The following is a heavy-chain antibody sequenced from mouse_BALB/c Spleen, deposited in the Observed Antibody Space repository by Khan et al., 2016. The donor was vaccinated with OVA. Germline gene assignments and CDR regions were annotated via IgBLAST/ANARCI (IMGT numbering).Heavy chain of an antibody. CDR3: ARQPYYHYNIMDY. J-gene: IGHJ4*01. D-gene: IGHD2-10*01. CDR1: GFSLTNYG. V-gene: IGHV2-6-1*01. Sequence: VQLKESGPGLVAPSQSLSITCTISGFSLTNYGVHWVRQPPGKGLEWLVVIWNDGNTAYNSALKSRLTISKDNSKSQVSLKMNSLQTDDTAMYFCARQPYYHYNIMDYWGQGTSVTVSS. CDR2: IWNDGNT.